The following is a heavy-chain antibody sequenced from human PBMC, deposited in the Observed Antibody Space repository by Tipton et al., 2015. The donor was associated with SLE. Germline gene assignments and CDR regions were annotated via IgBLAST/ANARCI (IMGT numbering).Heavy chain of an antibody. CDR1: GFTFSSYW. Sequence: GSLRLSCAASGFTFSSYWMSWVRQAPGKGLEWVANIKQDGSEKYYVDSVKGRFTISRDNAKNSLYLQMNSLRAEDTAVYYCARPAGGSSEYCFDYWGQGSLVTVSS. CDR2: IKQDGSEK. D-gene: IGHD1-26*01. V-gene: IGHV3-7*01. J-gene: IGHJ4*02. CDR3: ARPAGGSSEYCFDY.